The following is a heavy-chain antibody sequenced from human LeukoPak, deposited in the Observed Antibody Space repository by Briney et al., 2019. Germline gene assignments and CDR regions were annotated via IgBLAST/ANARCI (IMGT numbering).Heavy chain of an antibody. CDR1: GGSINFYY. CDR2: IYYSGST. Sequence: SETLSLTCTVSGGSINFYYWSWIRQPPEKGLEWIGYIYYSGSTNFNPSLKSRVTISIDTSKNQFSLKLSSVTAADTAVYYCARGSSQLWYLDYGFGYWGQGTLVTVSS. J-gene: IGHJ4*02. V-gene: IGHV4-59*12. D-gene: IGHD5-18*01. CDR3: ARGSSQLWYLDYGFGY.